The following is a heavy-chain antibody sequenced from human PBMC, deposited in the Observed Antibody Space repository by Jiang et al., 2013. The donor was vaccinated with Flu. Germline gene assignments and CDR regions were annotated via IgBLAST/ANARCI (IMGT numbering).Heavy chain of an antibody. CDR1: GFSFNLYG. CDR2: IRHDGTKT. CDR3: AKFPTNPTVTDTGDPLPRTHS. D-gene: IGHD4-17*01. Sequence: VQLVESGGGVIQPGGALRLSCAASGFSFNLYGLHWVRQAPGKGLEWVSYIRHDGTKTYYAEFARGRFTVSRDNSNDILYLQLNNLRPNDTGLYYCAKFPTNPTVTDTGDPLPRTHSWGQGTLVIVSS. J-gene: IGHJ4*02. V-gene: IGHV3-30*02.